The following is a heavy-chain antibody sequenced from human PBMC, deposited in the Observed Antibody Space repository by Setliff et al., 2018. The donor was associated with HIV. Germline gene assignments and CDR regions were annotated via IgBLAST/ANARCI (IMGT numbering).Heavy chain of an antibody. CDR3: VREYYDSSGYRSNDY. V-gene: IGHV1-8*02. Sequence: ASVKVSCKASGYTFSSYDINWVRQATGQGLEWMGWVNPNSGNTGYAQKFQGRVTMTRDTSISTAYMELSRLRSDDTAVYYCVREYYDSSGYRSNDYWGQGTLVTVSS. CDR1: GYTFSSYD. D-gene: IGHD3-22*01. J-gene: IGHJ4*02. CDR2: VNPNSGNT.